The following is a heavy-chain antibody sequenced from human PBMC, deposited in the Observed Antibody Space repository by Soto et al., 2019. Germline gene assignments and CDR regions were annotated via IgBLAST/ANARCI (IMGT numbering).Heavy chain of an antibody. J-gene: IGHJ4*02. V-gene: IGHV3-15*07. CDR3: TTGPPTCGGDCGGFDY. D-gene: IGHD2-21*02. Sequence: PGGSLRLSCAASGFTFSNAWMNWVRQAQGKGMEWVGRIKSESRGGTGDYAAPVKGRFTISRDDSRNTLYLQMSNLKTEDTAVYYCTTGPPTCGGDCGGFDYWGEGTLVTVSS. CDR2: IKSESRGGTG. CDR1: GFTFSNAW.